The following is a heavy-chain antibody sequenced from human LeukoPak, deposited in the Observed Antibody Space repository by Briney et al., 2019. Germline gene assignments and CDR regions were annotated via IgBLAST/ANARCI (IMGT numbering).Heavy chain of an antibody. CDR2: IYYSGST. V-gene: IGHV4-59*01. CDR3: ARDAGRNFDY. D-gene: IGHD6-13*01. CDR1: GVSISSYY. J-gene: IGHJ4*02. Sequence: PSETLSLTCTVSGVSISSYYWSWIRQPPGKGLEWIGYIYYSGSTNYNPSLKSRVTISVDTSKNQFSLKLSSVTAADTAVYYCARDAGRNFDYWGQGTLVTVSS.